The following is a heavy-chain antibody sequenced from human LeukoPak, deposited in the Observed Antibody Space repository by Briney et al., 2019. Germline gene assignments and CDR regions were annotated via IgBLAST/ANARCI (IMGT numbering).Heavy chain of an antibody. CDR1: GLTFSSYS. CDR3: AINDYGDYGVRFDP. CDR2: ISSSSSYI. J-gene: IGHJ5*02. D-gene: IGHD4-17*01. Sequence: GGSLRLSCAASGLTFSSYSMNWVRQAPGKGLEWVSSISSSSSYIYYADSVKGRFTISRDNAKNSLYLRMNSLRAEDTAVYYCAINDYGDYGVRFDPWGQGTLVTASS. V-gene: IGHV3-21*01.